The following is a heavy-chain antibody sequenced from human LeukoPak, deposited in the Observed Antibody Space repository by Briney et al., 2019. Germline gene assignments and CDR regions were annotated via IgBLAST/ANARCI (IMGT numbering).Heavy chain of an antibody. CDR2: IIPIFGTA. D-gene: IGHD2-15*01. CDR3: ALCSGGSCYSAEYFQH. CDR1: GGTFSSYA. Sequence: SVKVSCKASGGTFSSYAISWVRQAPGQGLEWMGGIIPIFGTANYAQKFQGRVTITADESTSTAYMELSSLRSEDTPVYYCALCSGGSCYSAEYFQHWGQGTLVTVSS. V-gene: IGHV1-69*01. J-gene: IGHJ1*01.